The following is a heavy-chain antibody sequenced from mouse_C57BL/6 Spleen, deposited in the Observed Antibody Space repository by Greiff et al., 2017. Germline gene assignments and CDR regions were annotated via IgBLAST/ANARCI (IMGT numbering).Heavy chain of an antibody. J-gene: IGHJ3*01. CDR2: IYPGGGYT. Sequence: VQLQQSGAELVRPGTSVKLSCTASGYTFTNYWMCWVKQRPGHGLEWIGDIYPGGGYTNYNEKFKGKATMTADKSSSTAYMQFSSLTSEDSAIYYCARSDCDYREFAYWGQGTLVTVSA. CDR3: ARSDCDYREFAY. D-gene: IGHD2-13*01. V-gene: IGHV1-63*01. CDR1: GYTFTNYW.